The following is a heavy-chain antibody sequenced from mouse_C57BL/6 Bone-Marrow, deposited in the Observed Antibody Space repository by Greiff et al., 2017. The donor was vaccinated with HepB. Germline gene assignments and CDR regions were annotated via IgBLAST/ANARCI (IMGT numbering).Heavy chain of an antibody. CDR1: GFTFSSYA. V-gene: IGHV5-4*01. J-gene: IGHJ3*01. Sequence: EVQLVESGGGLVKPGGPLKLSCAASGFTFSSYAMSWVRQTPEKRLEWVATISDGGSYTYYPDNVKGRFTISRDNAKNNLYLQMSHLKSEDTAMYYCAREAWFAYWGQGTLVTVSA. CDR2: ISDGGSYT. CDR3: AREAWFAY.